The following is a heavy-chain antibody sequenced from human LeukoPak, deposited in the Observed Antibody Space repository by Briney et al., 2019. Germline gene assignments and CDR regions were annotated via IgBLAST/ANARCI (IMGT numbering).Heavy chain of an antibody. V-gene: IGHV1-18*01. CDR1: GYTFTSYG. Sequence: ASVKVSCKASGYTFTSYGISWVPQAPGQGLEWMGWIRAYNGNTNYAQKLQGRVTMTTDTSTSTAYMELRSLRSDDTAVYYCARVRYCSSTSCYFFDYWGQGTLVTVSS. D-gene: IGHD2-2*01. CDR3: ARVRYCSSTSCYFFDY. J-gene: IGHJ4*02. CDR2: IRAYNGNT.